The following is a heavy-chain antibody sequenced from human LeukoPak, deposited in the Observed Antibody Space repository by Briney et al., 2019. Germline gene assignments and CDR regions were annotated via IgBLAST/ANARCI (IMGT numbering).Heavy chain of an antibody. J-gene: IGHJ4*02. V-gene: IGHV4-4*07. CDR3: ARGRGDYVILTGYYMDYFDY. CDR2: IYTSGST. D-gene: IGHD3-9*01. CDR1: GGSISSYY. Sequence: SETLSLTCTVSGGSISSYYWSWIRQPAGKGLEWIGRIYTSGSTNYNPSLKSRVTISVDTSKNQFSLKLSSVTAADTAVYYCARGRGDYVILTGYYMDYFDYWGQGTLVTVSS.